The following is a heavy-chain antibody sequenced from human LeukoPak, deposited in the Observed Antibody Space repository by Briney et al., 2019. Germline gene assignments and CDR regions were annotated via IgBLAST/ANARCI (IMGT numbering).Heavy chain of an antibody. CDR2: ISSSSSYI. CDR1: GFTFSSYS. CDR3: ARVVAVAGGDY. J-gene: IGHJ4*02. V-gene: IGHV3-21*01. Sequence: GRSLRLSCAASGFTFSSYSMNWVRQAPGKGLEWVSSISSSSSYIYYADSVKGRFTISRDNAKNSLYLQMNSLRAEDTAVYYFARVVAVAGGDYWGQGTLVTVSS. D-gene: IGHD6-19*01.